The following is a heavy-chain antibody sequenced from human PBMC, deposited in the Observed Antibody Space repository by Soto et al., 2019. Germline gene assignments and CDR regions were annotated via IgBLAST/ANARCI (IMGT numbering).Heavy chain of an antibody. CDR1: GFIFSDYY. CDR2: ISTRSTYT. J-gene: IGHJ6*02. V-gene: IGHV3-11*06. D-gene: IGHD1-1*01. Sequence: GGSLRLSCAASGFIFSDYYMSWVRQTPGKGLEWISYISTRSTYTNYADSVKGRFTISRDNTKNSLYLQMDSLRVEDTAVYYCARDLAWKRGKVGRYYYGMDVWDQGTTVTVSS. CDR3: ARDLAWKRGKVGRYYYGMDV.